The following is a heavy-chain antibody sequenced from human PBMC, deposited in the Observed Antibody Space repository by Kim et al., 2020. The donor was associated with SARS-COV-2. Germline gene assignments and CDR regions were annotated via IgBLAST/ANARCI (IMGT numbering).Heavy chain of an antibody. CDR2: INSDGSST. D-gene: IGHD5-12*01. J-gene: IGHJ6*02. V-gene: IGHV3-74*01. Sequence: GGSLRRSCAASGFTFSSYWMHWVRQAPGKGLVWVSRINSDGSSTSYADSVKGRFTISRDNAKNTLYLQMNSLRAEDTAVYYCARDGFWWLRLPSYYYYGMDVWGQGTTVTVSS. CDR1: GFTFSSYW. CDR3: ARDGFWWLRLPSYYYYGMDV.